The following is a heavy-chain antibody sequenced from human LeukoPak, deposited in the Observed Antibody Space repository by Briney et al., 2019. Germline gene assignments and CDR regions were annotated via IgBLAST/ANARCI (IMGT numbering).Heavy chain of an antibody. Sequence: PGGSLRLSCAASGFTLSSYAMSWVRQAPGKGLEWVSGISGIGGSTHYADSVKGRFTISRDNSKNTLYLQMNSLRVEDTAVYYCAKDMVRGVIRWFDPWGQGTRVTVSS. CDR2: ISGIGGST. CDR3: AKDMVRGVIRWFDP. CDR1: GFTLSSYA. J-gene: IGHJ5*02. D-gene: IGHD3-10*01. V-gene: IGHV3-23*01.